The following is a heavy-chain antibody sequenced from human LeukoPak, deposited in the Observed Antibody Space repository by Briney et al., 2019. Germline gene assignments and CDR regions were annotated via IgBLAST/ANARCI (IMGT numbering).Heavy chain of an antibody. CDR3: ARDHSSGWLGMDV. CDR1: GFIVSSNY. V-gene: IGHV3-66*01. J-gene: IGHJ6*02. Sequence: GGSLRLSCAASGFIVSSNYMSWVRQAPGKGLEWVSVIYSGGSTYYADSVKGRFTISRDNSKNTLYLQMNSLRAEDTAVYYCARDHSSGWLGMDVWGQGTTVTVSS. D-gene: IGHD6-19*01. CDR2: IYSGGST.